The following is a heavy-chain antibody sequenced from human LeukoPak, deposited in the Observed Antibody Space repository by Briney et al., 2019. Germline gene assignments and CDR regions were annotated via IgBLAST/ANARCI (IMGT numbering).Heavy chain of an antibody. CDR1: GFTFSSYS. Sequence: GGSLRLSCAASGFTFSSYSMNWVRQAPGKGLEWVSFISSSSSTIYYADSVKGRFTISRDNAKNSLYLQMNSLRAEDTAVYYCAKDRGGYSSSSDYWGQGTLVTVSS. V-gene: IGHV3-48*01. D-gene: IGHD6-6*01. J-gene: IGHJ4*02. CDR2: ISSSSSTI. CDR3: AKDRGGYSSSSDY.